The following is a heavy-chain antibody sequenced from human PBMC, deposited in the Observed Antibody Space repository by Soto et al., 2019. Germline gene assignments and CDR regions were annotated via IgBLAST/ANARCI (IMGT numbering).Heavy chain of an antibody. CDR1: GFTFSTYS. J-gene: IGHJ4*02. Sequence: PGGSLRLSCASSGFTFSTYSMNLVRQAPGKGLEWVSSISSSSTIYYADSVKGRFTISRDNVQNSLYLQMHSLRAEDTAVYHCARERGSGWTFDYWGQGTLVTVSS. CDR2: ISSSSTI. CDR3: ARERGSGWTFDY. D-gene: IGHD6-19*01. V-gene: IGHV3-48*01.